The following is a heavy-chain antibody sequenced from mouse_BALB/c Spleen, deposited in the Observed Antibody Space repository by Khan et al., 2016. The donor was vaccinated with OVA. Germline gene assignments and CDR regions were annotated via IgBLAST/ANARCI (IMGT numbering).Heavy chain of an antibody. J-gene: IGHJ2*01. V-gene: IGHV5-17*02. CDR3: ARTGYYYFDY. CDR1: GFTFSGFG. D-gene: IGHD2-3*01. Sequence: EVELVESGGGVVQTGGSRKLSCAASGFTFSGFGMHWVRQAPEKGLEWVAYISSDSNTIYYADTVKGRFTISRDNPKNTLFLQMTSLRSEDTAMYYCARTGYYYFDYWGQGTTLTVSS. CDR2: ISSDSNTI.